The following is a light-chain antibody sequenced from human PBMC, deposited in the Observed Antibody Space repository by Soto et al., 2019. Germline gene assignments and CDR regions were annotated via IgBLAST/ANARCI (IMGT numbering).Light chain of an antibody. V-gene: IGLV1-40*01. J-gene: IGLJ2*01. Sequence: QSVLTQPPSVSGAPGQRVTISCTGSSSNIGAGYDVHWYQQLPGTAPKLLIYGNSNRPSGVPDRFSGSKSGTSASLAITGLQAEDVVVYYCQSYVSRVSGVVFGGGAKLTFL. CDR2: GNS. CDR3: QSYVSRVSGVV. CDR1: SSNIGAGYD.